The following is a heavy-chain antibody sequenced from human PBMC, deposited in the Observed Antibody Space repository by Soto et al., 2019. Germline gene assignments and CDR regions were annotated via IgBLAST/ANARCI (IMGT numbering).Heavy chain of an antibody. CDR2: ISSSSSVI. D-gene: IGHD4-17*01. CDR3: AKGPYDYGDNTAIDY. CDR1: GFILSDCA. V-gene: IGHV3-48*01. Sequence: PGGSLRLSCATSGFILSDCAMNWVRQAPGKGLEWVSYISSSSSVIDYADSVKGRFTVSRDNARNSLYLQMNSLRAEDTAVYYCAKGPYDYGDNTAIDYWGQGTLVTVSS. J-gene: IGHJ4*02.